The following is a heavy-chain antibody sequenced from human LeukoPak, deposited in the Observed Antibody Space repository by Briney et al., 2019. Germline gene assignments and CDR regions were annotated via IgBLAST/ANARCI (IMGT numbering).Heavy chain of an antibody. CDR1: GGSISSYY. Sequence: SETLSLTCTVSGGSISSYYWSWIRRPPGKGLEWIGYIYYSGSTNYNPSLKSRVTISVDTSKNQFSLKLSSVTAADTAVYYCARHPTEYYFDYWGQGTLVTVSS. V-gene: IGHV4-59*08. CDR3: ARHPTEYYFDY. D-gene: IGHD2/OR15-2a*01. J-gene: IGHJ4*02. CDR2: IYYSGST.